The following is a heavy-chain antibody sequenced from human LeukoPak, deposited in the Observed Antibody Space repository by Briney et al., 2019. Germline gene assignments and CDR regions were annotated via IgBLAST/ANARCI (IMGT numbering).Heavy chain of an antibody. V-gene: IGHV3-53*01. Sequence: GGSLRLSCAASGFTVSSNYMSWVRQAPGKGLEWVSVIYSDDSTYYADSEKGRFTISRDNSKNTLSLQMNSLRAEDTAVYYCATDGGWPGYFQHWGQGTLVTVSS. CDR1: GFTVSSNY. J-gene: IGHJ1*01. CDR2: IYSDDST. CDR3: ATDGGWPGYFQH. D-gene: IGHD6-19*01.